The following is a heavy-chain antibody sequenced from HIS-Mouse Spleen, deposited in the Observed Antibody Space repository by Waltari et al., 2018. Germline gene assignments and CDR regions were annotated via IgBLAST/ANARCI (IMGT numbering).Heavy chain of an antibody. CDR3: AREIPYSSSWYDWYFDL. CDR2: IYYSGST. J-gene: IGHJ2*01. Sequence: LQLQESGPGLVKPSETLSLTCTVSGGSISSSSDSWGWIRQPPGKGLEWIGSIYYSGSTYYNPSLKSRVTISVDTSKNQFSLKLSSVTAADTAVYYCAREIPYSSSWYDWYFDLWGRGTLVTVSS. CDR1: GGSISSSSDS. D-gene: IGHD6-13*01. V-gene: IGHV4-39*07.